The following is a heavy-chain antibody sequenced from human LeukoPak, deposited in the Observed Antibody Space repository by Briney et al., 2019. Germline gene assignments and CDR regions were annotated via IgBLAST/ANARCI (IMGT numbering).Heavy chain of an antibody. V-gene: IGHV3-30*04. CDR1: GFTFSDYA. CDR2: ITYDDGRRQ. Sequence: GGSLRLSCATSGFTFSDYAMHWVRQAPGKGLEWVALITYDDGRRQYYADSVKGRFTISRDNSKNMIYLQMNSLRGEDSAVYYCAKVNNYDDYWGQGTLVTVSS. J-gene: IGHJ4*02. CDR3: AKVNNYDDY. D-gene: IGHD1/OR15-1a*01.